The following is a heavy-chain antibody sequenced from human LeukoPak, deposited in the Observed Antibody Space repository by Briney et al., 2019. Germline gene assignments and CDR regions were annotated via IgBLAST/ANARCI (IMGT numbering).Heavy chain of an antibody. Sequence: KPSETLSLTCAVYGGSFSGYYWSWIRQPPGKGLEWIGEINHSGSTNYNPSLKSRVTISVDTSKNQFSLKLSSVTAADTAVYYCARGRGDYSNYTPYYYYYYMDVWGKGTTVTVSS. J-gene: IGHJ6*03. CDR3: ARGRGDYSNYTPYYYYYYMDV. V-gene: IGHV4-34*01. CDR1: GGSFSGYY. D-gene: IGHD4-11*01. CDR2: INHSGST.